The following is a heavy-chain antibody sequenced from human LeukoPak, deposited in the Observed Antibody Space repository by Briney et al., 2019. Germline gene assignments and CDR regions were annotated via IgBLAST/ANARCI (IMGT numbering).Heavy chain of an antibody. J-gene: IGHJ4*02. CDR3: ARGRDGSGSYYNDYFDY. D-gene: IGHD3-10*01. CDR2: IYYTGST. V-gene: IGHV4-4*02. CDR1: GDSISTRNW. Sequence: SETLSLTCAVSGDSISTRNWWSWVRQPPGKGLEWVGEIYYTGSTNYNPSLKSRVTMSVDKANNQFSLSLTSVTAADTAVYYCARGRDGSGSYYNDYFDYWGQGTLVTVSS.